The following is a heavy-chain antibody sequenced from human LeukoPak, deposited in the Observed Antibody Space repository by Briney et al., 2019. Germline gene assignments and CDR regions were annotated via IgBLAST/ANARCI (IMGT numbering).Heavy chain of an antibody. J-gene: IGHJ6*03. D-gene: IGHD4-11*01. V-gene: IGHV1-46*03. CDR1: GYTFTSYY. CDR2: INPSGGGT. CDR3: ALPTTVTTGSYYYYMDV. Sequence: ASVKVSCKASGYTFTSYYMHWVRQAPGQGLEWMGIINPSGGGTSYAQKFQGRVTMTRDTSTSTVYMELSSLRSEDTAVYYCALPTTVTTGSYYYYMDVWGKGTTVTVSS.